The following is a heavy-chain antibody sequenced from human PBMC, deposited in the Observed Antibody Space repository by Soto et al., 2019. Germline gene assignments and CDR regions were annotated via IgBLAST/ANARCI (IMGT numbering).Heavy chain of an antibody. CDR2: ISYDGSNK. J-gene: IGHJ4*02. V-gene: IGHV3-30*18. D-gene: IGHD3-10*01. Sequence: QVQLVESGGGVVQPGRSLRLSCAASGFTFSSYGMHWVRQAPGKGLEWVAVISYDGSNKYYADSVKGRFTISRDNSKNTLYLQMNSLRDEDTAVYYCAKEYYYGSGSQYYFDYWGQGTLVTVSS. CDR3: AKEYYYGSGSQYYFDY. CDR1: GFTFSSYG.